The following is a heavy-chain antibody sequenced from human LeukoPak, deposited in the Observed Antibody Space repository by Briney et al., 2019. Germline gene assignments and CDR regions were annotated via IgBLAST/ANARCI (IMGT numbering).Heavy chain of an antibody. D-gene: IGHD6-13*01. CDR2: IPSTSSYT. V-gene: IGHV3-11*06. Sequence: KPGGSLRLSCVASGFTFSDYYMSWIRQAPGKGLEWVSYIPSTSSYTSYADSVKGRFTISRDYSKNTLYLQMNSLRAEDTALYYCARDPPHYSSSWYYFDYWGPGTLVTVSS. J-gene: IGHJ4*02. CDR1: GFTFSDYY. CDR3: ARDPPHYSSSWYYFDY.